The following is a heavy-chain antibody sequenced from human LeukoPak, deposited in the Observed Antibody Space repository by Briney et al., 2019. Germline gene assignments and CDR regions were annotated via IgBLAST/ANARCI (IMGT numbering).Heavy chain of an antibody. CDR2: IYTSGGT. D-gene: IGHD1-26*01. Sequence: SATLFLTCTVSGGSISSGSYYWSWIRQPAGKGLEWIGRIYTSGGTNYNPSLKSRVTISVDTSKNQFSLNLSSVTAADTAVYYCARARVVGATTPFDYWGQGTLVTVSS. V-gene: IGHV4-61*02. J-gene: IGHJ4*02. CDR1: GGSISSGSYY. CDR3: ARARVVGATTPFDY.